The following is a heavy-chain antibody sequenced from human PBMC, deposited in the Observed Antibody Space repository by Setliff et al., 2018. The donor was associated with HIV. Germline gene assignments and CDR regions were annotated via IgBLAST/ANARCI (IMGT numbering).Heavy chain of an antibody. CDR3: ARFPHEREPKT. V-gene: IGHV4-39*01. J-gene: IGHJ1*01. D-gene: IGHD1-1*01. CDR2: FYTTGN. CDR1: GDFISSSSYY. Sequence: SGPTLVNPTQTFALTCTVFGDFISSSSYYWAWIRQPPGKGLEWIGSFYTTGNVYSPSFKSRVSISIDTAKTQLSLRLTSLSAADTAVYYCARFPHEREPKTWGQGTLVTVSS.